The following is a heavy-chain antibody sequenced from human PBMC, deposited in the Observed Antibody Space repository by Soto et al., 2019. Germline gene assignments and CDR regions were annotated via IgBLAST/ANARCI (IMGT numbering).Heavy chain of an antibody. D-gene: IGHD6-13*01. V-gene: IGHV3-15*01. CDR2: IKSKTDGGTT. Sequence: EVQLVESGGGLVKPGGSLRLSCAASGFTFSNAWMSWVRQAPGKGLEWVGRIKSKTDGGTTDYAAPVKGRFTISRDDSKNTLYLQMNSLKTEDTAVYYCTTDPTPIAAAYAPPYAFDIWGQGTMVTVSS. CDR3: TTDPTPIAAAYAPPYAFDI. J-gene: IGHJ3*02. CDR1: GFTFSNAW.